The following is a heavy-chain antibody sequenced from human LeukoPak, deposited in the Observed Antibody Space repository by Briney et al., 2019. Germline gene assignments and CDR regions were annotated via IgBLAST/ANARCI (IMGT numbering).Heavy chain of an antibody. CDR1: GGFISNYY. J-gene: IGHJ3*02. V-gene: IGHV4-59*01. D-gene: IGHD3-22*01. CDR2: IYYSGST. CDR3: ARNYYDSSGLDAFDI. Sequence: SETLSLTCTVSGGFISNYYWSWIRQPPGKGLEWIGYIYYSGSTNYNPSLKSRVTISVDTSKNQCSLKLSSVTAADTAVYYCARNYYDSSGLDAFDIWGQGTMVTVSS.